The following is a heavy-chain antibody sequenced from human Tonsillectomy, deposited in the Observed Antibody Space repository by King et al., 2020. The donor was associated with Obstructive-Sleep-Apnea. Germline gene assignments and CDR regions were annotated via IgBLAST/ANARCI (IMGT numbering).Heavy chain of an antibody. J-gene: IGHJ4*02. Sequence: VQLVESGGGLVKPGGSLILSCAASGFTFSNAWMNWVRQAPGKGLEWVGRLKSKTDGGTADYAAPVRGRFTISRDDSKNTLYLQMNSLKTEDTAVYYCTTPKWGTDSSGYYYTFDYWGQGTPVTVSS. D-gene: IGHD3-22*01. V-gene: IGHV3-15*01. CDR3: TTPKWGTDSSGYYYTFDY. CDR1: GFTFSNAW. CDR2: LKSKTDGGTA.